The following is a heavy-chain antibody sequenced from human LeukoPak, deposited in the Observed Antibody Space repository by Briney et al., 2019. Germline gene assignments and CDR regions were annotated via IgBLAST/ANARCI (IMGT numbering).Heavy chain of an antibody. D-gene: IGHD6-19*01. CDR2: ISGSGGST. CDR3: AKDLGSGWYWFDY. CDR1: GFTFSSYA. V-gene: IGHV3-23*01. J-gene: IGHJ4*02. Sequence: PGGSLRLSCAASGFTFSSYAVSWVRQAPGKGLEWVSAISGSGGSTYYADSVKGRFTISRDNSKNTLYLQMNSLRAEDTAVYYCAKDLGSGWYWFDYWGQGTLVTVSS.